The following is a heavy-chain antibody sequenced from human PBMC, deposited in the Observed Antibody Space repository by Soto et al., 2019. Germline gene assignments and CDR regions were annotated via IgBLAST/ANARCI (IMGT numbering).Heavy chain of an antibody. CDR2: IYYSGST. D-gene: IGHD6-6*01. CDR1: GVSISSYY. CDR3: ARSIAD. V-gene: IGHV4-59*01. J-gene: IGHJ4*02. Sequence: SETLSLTCTVSGVSISSYYWCWIRQPPGKGLEWIGYIYYSGSTNYNPSLKSRVTISVDTSKNQFSLKLSSVTAADTAVYYCARSIADWGQGTLVTVSS.